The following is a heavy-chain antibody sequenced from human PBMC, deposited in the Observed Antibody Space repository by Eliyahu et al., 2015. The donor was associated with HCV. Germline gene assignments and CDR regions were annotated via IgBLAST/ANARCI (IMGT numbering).Heavy chain of an antibody. CDR2: INGDGADT. Sequence: EVQLLESGGGLVQPGGSLRLSCAGXGFRFGAHALGWVRQAPGKGLEXISVINGDGADTYYADPVKGRFTISRDNSKNTVYLQMNSLRAEDTALYYCAKDPYGYKGYFDFWGQGTLVTVSS. CDR3: AKDPYGYKGYFDF. CDR1: GFRFGAHA. V-gene: IGHV3-23*01. J-gene: IGHJ4*02. D-gene: IGHD5-18*01.